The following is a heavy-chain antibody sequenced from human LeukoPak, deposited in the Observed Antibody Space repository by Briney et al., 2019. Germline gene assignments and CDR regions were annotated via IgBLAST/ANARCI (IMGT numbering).Heavy chain of an antibody. CDR1: GFTISSYQ. D-gene: IGHD3-10*01. Sequence: TGGPLRLSCAASGFTISSYQMNWVRQAPGKGLEWVSYITSSGSTIYYADSVKGRFTISRDSAKNSLYLQMNSLRAEDTAVYYCAKALGTSSRPIDYWGQGTLVTVSS. V-gene: IGHV3-48*03. CDR3: AKALGTSSRPIDY. J-gene: IGHJ4*02. CDR2: ITSSGSTI.